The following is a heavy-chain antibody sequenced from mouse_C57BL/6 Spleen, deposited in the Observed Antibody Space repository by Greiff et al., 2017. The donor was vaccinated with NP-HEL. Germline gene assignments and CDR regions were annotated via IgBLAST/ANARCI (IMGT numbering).Heavy chain of an antibody. J-gene: IGHJ4*01. D-gene: IGHD1-1*01. Sequence: EVHLVESGGGLVQPKGSLKLSCAASGFTFTTYAMHWVRQAPGKGLEWVARIRSKSSNYATYYAVSVKDRFTISRDESQSMLYLQMNNLKTEDTAMYYCMGGEGRITAVVAYGDAMDYWGQGTSVTVSS. CDR2: IRSKSSNYAT. V-gene: IGHV10-3*01. CDR1: GFTFTTYA. CDR3: MGGEGRITAVVAYGDAMDY.